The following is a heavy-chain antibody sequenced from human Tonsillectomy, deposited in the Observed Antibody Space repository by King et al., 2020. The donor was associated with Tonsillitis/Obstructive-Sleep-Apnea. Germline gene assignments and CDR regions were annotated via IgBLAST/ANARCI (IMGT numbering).Heavy chain of an antibody. D-gene: IGHD2-2*02. V-gene: IGHV3-30*18. J-gene: IGHJ6*03. CDR1: GFTFSRWA. CDR3: AKDGVEGIVEVTDAIREYYYYYMDV. Sequence: VQLVESGGGVVQPGRSLKLSCAASGFTFSRWAMHWVRQAPGKGLEWVAVISYNGANKQYVDSVKGRFTISRDNSKNTLYLEMDSLRAEDTAVYYCAKDGVEGIVEVTDAIREYYYYYMDVWGKGTTVTVSS. CDR2: ISYNGANK.